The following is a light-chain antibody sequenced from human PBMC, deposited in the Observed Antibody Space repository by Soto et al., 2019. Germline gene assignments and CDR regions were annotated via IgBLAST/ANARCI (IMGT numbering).Light chain of an antibody. J-gene: IGKJ1*01. Sequence: DIQMTPSPSSLSASVGDRVTITCRASQSISSYLNWYQQKPGRAPKLLIYAAPSLQSGVPSRFSGSGSGTDFTLTISSLQPEDFATYYCQQSYSTPRTFGQGTKVDIK. V-gene: IGKV1-39*01. CDR1: QSISSY. CDR2: AAP. CDR3: QQSYSTPRT.